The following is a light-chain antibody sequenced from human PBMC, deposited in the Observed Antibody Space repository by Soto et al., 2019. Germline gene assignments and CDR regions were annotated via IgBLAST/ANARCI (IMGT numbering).Light chain of an antibody. CDR1: ERISNN. CDR3: QQYNNWPLT. V-gene: IGKV3-15*01. Sequence: EIVMTQSPDTMSASPGEGATLSCRASERISNNLAWYQQKRGQVPRLLIYGASTRATGIPDRFSGSGYGREFTLTISSLQSEDSSVYYCQQYNNWPLTFGGGTKVEI. CDR2: GAS. J-gene: IGKJ4*01.